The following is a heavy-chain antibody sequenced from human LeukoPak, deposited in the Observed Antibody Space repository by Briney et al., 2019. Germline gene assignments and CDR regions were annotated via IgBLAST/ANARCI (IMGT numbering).Heavy chain of an antibody. CDR2: MNPNSGNT. J-gene: IGHJ6*02. V-gene: IGHV1-8*01. Sequence: ASVKVSCKASGYTFTSYDINWVRQATGQGLEWMGWMNPNSGNTGYAQKLQGRVTMTRNTSISTAYMELSSLRSEDTAVYYCARHLRWNYGMDVWGQGTTVTVSS. CDR3: ARHLRWNYGMDV. CDR1: GYTFTSYD. D-gene: IGHD5/OR15-5a*01.